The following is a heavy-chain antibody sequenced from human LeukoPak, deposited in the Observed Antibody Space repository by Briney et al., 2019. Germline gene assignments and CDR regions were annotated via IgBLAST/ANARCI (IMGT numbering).Heavy chain of an antibody. CDR3: AKDPLFRAFDI. Sequence: PGGSLRLSCAASGFTVSSNYMSWVRQAPGKGLEWVSGIYSGGSTYYADSVKGRFTISRHNSKYTLYLQMNSLRAEDTAVYYCAKDPLFRAFDIWGQGTMVTVSS. CDR2: IYSGGST. V-gene: IGHV3-53*04. CDR1: GFTVSSNY. J-gene: IGHJ3*02.